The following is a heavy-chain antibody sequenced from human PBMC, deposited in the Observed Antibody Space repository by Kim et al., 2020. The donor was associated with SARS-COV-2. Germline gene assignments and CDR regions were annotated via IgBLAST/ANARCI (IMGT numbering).Heavy chain of an antibody. CDR3: AKEVLFSIYYYYGMDV. Sequence: DSVKGRFTISRDNSKNTLYLEMNSLRVEDTAVYFCAKEVLFSIYYYYGMDVWGQGTTVTVSS. D-gene: IGHD2-8*02. J-gene: IGHJ6*02. V-gene: IGHV3-30*02.